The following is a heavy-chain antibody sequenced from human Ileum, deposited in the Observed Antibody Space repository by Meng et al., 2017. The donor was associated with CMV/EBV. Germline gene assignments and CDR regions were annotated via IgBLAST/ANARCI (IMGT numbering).Heavy chain of an antibody. Sequence: GGTFTNCADSWVRQAHGQGLEWVGGIVPNSTTPNYAQKFQGRVTITSDEYASTSYMYLSSLRSEDTAVYYCARSNTTSGYDYRPLDYWGQGTLVTVSS. CDR2: IVPNSTTP. D-gene: IGHD5-12*01. CDR3: ARSNTTSGYDYRPLDY. J-gene: IGHJ4*02. V-gene: IGHV1-69*01. CDR1: GGTFTNCA.